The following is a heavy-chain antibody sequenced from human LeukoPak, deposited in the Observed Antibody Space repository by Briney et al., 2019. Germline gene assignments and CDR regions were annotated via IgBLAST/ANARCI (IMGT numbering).Heavy chain of an antibody. Sequence: PGGSLRLSCAASGFTFSTFDMNWVRQAPGKGLEWVSYISSSGSYIYYADSVKGRFTISRDNAKNSLFLQMDSLRAEDTAVYYCSRDVLQRHWGQGTLVTVSS. V-gene: IGHV3-48*03. D-gene: IGHD2/OR15-2a*01. CDR2: ISSSGSYI. CDR3: SRDVLQRH. J-gene: IGHJ4*02. CDR1: GFTFSTFD.